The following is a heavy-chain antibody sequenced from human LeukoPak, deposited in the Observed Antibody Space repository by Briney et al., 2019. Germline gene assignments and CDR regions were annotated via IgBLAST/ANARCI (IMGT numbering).Heavy chain of an antibody. V-gene: IGHV3-7*03. CDR2: IKQDGSEK. D-gene: IGHD1-26*01. CDR3: ARARGSYSFDY. J-gene: IGHJ4*02. Sequence: GRSLRLSCAASGFTFSSYWMSWVRQAPGKGLEWVANIKQDGSEKYYVDSVKGRFTISRDNAKNSLYLQMSSLRAEDTAVYYCARARGSYSFDYWGQGTLVTVSS. CDR1: GFTFSSYW.